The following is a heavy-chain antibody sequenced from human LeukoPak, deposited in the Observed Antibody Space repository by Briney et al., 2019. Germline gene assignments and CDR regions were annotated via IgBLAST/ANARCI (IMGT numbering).Heavy chain of an antibody. J-gene: IGHJ3*02. CDR3: ARDSSVQLGAFDI. CDR1: GGSMSSFH. D-gene: IGHD6-19*01. CDR2: IYYSGTT. V-gene: IGHV4-59*01. Sequence: ETLXLTCTVSGGSMSSFHWSWIRQSPGKGLQWIGYIYYSGTTKFNPSLEGRVTISVHTSKNQFSLKLRSVTTADTAMYYCARDSSVQLGAFDIWGQGTLVTVSS.